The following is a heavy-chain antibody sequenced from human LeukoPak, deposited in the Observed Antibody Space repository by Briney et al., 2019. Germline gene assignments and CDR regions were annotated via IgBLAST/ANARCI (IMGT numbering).Heavy chain of an antibody. CDR2: MNPNSGNT. Sequence: ASVKVSCKASGYTFTSYDINWVRQATGQGLEWMGWMNPNSGNTGYAQKFQGRVTMTRNTSISTAYMELSSLRSEDTAVYYCARGDGYSSSWYPNYYYYYGMDVWGQGTTVTVSS. V-gene: IGHV1-8*01. CDR1: GYTFTSYD. J-gene: IGHJ6*02. CDR3: ARGDGYSSSWYPNYYYYYGMDV. D-gene: IGHD6-13*01.